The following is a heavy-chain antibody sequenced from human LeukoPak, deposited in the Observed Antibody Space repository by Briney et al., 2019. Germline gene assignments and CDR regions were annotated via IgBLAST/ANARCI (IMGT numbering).Heavy chain of an antibody. CDR1: GYTLTSYD. D-gene: IGHD4-17*01. Sequence: ASVKVSCKASGYTLTSYDINWVRQATGQGLEWMGWMNPNSGNTGYAQKFQGRVTMTRNTSISTAYMELSSLRSEDTAVYYCATDGDYYYGMDVWGQGTTVTVSS. V-gene: IGHV1-8*01. CDR3: ATDGDYYYGMDV. J-gene: IGHJ6*02. CDR2: MNPNSGNT.